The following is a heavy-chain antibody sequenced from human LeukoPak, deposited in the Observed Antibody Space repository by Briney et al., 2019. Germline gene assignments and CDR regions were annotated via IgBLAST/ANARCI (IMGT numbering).Heavy chain of an antibody. CDR3: ARGSADGDYLFY. CDR1: GFTFSNYS. Sequence: GGSLRLSCAGSGFTFSNYSMNWVRHAPGKGLEWVSSISSRSSYIFYADSVKGRFTISRDNSKNTLYLQMNSLRAEDTAVYYCARGSADGDYLFYWGQGILVTVSS. CDR2: ISSRSSYI. J-gene: IGHJ4*02. V-gene: IGHV3-21*04. D-gene: IGHD4-17*01.